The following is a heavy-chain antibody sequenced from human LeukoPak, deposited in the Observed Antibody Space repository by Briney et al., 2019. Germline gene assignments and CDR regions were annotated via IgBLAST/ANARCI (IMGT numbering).Heavy chain of an antibody. CDR2: IYYTGYT. J-gene: IGHJ4*02. CDR3: ARAPIGSVDY. D-gene: IGHD1-1*01. V-gene: IGHV4-59*01. CDR1: GDSITNSY. Sequence: PSETLSLTCTVFGDSITNSYWTWIRLPPGKGLEWIAYIYYTGYTNYNPSLKSRVSISVDTSKNQLSLKLISVTAADTAVYYCARAPIGSVDYWGPGAQVIVSS.